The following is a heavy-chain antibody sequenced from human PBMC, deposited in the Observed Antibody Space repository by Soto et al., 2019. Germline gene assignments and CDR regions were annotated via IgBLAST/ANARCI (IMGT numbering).Heavy chain of an antibody. CDR2: ITPFNGNT. CDR3: AKSYKDRYGEAAFDI. D-gene: IGHD4-17*01. CDR1: GYTFTYRY. J-gene: IGHJ3*02. V-gene: IGHV1-45*02. Sequence: ASVKVSCKASGYTFTYRYLHWVRQAPGQALEWMGWITPFNGNTNYAQKFQDRVTITRDRSMSTAYMELSSLRSEDTAMYYCAKSYKDRYGEAAFDIWGQGTMVTVSS.